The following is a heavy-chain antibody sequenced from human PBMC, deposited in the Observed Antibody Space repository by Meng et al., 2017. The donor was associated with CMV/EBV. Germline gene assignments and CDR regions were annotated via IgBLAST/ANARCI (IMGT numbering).Heavy chain of an antibody. CDR2: ISDSGDSP. D-gene: IGHD5-18*01. CDR1: GFTFKSYA. CDR3: AKTFNGYGGEDS. V-gene: IGHV3-23*01. Sequence: GGSLRLSCTASGFTFKSYAMTWVRQAPGKGLEWISLISDSGDSPYYADSVKGRFTISRDNSKNMVYLQMKSLRADDTARYYCAKTFNGYGGEDSWGQGTLVTVSS. J-gene: IGHJ4*02.